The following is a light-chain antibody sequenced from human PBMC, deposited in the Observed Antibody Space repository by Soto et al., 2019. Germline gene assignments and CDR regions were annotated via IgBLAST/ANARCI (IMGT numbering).Light chain of an antibody. J-gene: IGKJ1*01. CDR1: QSVGSN. V-gene: IGKV3-15*01. CDR3: QHYNTSLST. CDR2: GAS. Sequence: EIVMTQSPATLSVSPGERATLSCRASQSVGSNLAWYQQKPGQAPRLLIYGASTRATGIPARFSGSGSGTEFTLTISSLQSEDFAVYYCQHYNTSLSTFGEGTKVDNK.